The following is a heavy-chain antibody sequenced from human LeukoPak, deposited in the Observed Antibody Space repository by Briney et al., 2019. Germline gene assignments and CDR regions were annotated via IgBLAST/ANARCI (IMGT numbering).Heavy chain of an antibody. CDR1: GFNFDRYT. J-gene: IGHJ4*02. Sequence: GGSLRLSCAASGFNFDRYTIHWVRQAPGKGLEWVSLAGWAGGTTFYSDSVRGRFTISRDSGRKSAYLQMNSLTTDDTAFYFCAKELDTMFFDYWGQGALVTVSS. D-gene: IGHD3-10*02. V-gene: IGHV3-43*01. CDR3: AKELDTMFFDY. CDR2: AGWAGGTT.